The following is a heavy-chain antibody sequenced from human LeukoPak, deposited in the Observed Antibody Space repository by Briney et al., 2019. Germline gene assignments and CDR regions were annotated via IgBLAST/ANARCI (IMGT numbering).Heavy chain of an antibody. D-gene: IGHD3-22*01. CDR2: IIPIFGTA. CDR3: ARDLDDSSGYLVSQD. V-gene: IGHV1-69*01. J-gene: IGHJ3*01. Sequence: ASVKVSCKASGGTLSSYAISWVRQAPGQGLEWMGGIIPIFGTANYAQKFQGRVTITADESTSTAYMELSSLRSEDTAVYYCARDLDDSSGYLVSQDWGQGTMVTVSS. CDR1: GGTLSSYA.